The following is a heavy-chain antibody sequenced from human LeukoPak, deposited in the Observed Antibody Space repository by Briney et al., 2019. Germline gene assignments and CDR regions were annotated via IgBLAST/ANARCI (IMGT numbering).Heavy chain of an antibody. Sequence: GGSLRLSCAASGFTFTSYWIHWVRQAPGKGLVWVSRINSDGSSASYADSVKGRFTISRDNAKNTLYLQMNSLRAEDTAVYYCARGYVSPTTGHGYSYGYYYYYYMDVWGKGTTVTVSS. J-gene: IGHJ6*03. CDR2: INSDGSSA. V-gene: IGHV3-74*01. CDR1: GFTFTSYW. D-gene: IGHD5-18*01. CDR3: ARGYVSPTTGHGYSYGYYYYYYMDV.